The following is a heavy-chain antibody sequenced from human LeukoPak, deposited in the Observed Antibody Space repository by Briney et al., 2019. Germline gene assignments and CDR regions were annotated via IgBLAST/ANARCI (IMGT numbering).Heavy chain of an antibody. CDR3: ARKNPAYCGGDCYSYAFDI. CDR1: GGSISSYY. J-gene: IGHJ3*02. D-gene: IGHD2-21*01. V-gene: IGHV4-59*01. CDR2: IYYSGST. Sequence: PSETLSLTCTVSGGSISSYYWSWIRQPPGKGLEWIGYIYYSGSTNYNPSLKSRVTISVDTSKNQFSLKLSSVTAADTAVYYCARKNPAYCGGDCYSYAFDIWGQGTMVNVSS.